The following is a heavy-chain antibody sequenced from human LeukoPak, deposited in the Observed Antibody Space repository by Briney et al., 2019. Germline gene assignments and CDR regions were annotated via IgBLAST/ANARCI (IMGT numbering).Heavy chain of an antibody. CDR2: ISTISSYI. Sequence: GGSLRLSCAASGFTFSRCTMNWVRQAPGKGLEWVSSISTISSYIYYADSVKGRFTISRDNAKNTLYLQMNSLRAEDTAVYYCATTDKYYYDSSGLFDYWGQGTLVTVSS. D-gene: IGHD3-22*01. J-gene: IGHJ4*02. CDR3: ATTDKYYYDSSGLFDY. V-gene: IGHV3-21*01. CDR1: GFTFSRCT.